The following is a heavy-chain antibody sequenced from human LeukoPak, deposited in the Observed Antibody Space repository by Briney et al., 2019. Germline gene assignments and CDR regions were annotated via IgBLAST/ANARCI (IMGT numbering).Heavy chain of an antibody. V-gene: IGHV3-23*01. CDR1: GFTFSSYA. D-gene: IGHD6-19*01. CDR3: AKDYSSGWQKSFDF. CDR2: ISGSTYTT. Sequence: GGSLRLSCAASGFTFSSYALSWVRQPPGKGLEWVSSISGSTYTTYYADSVKGRVTISRDNSKNTLYLQMNSLRAEDTAVYYCAKDYSSGWQKSFDFWGQGTLVTVSS. J-gene: IGHJ4*02.